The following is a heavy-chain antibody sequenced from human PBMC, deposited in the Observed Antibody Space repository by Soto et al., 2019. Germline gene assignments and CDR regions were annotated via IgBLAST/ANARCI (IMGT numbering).Heavy chain of an antibody. CDR3: ARGDYDILTGTPVDY. Sequence: GESLKISCAASGFTFSSYSMNWVRQAPGKGLEWVSSISSSSSYIYYADSVKGRFTISRDNAKNSLYLQMNSLRAEDTAVYYCARGDYDILTGTPVDYWGQGTLVTVSS. D-gene: IGHD3-9*01. CDR2: ISSSSSYI. J-gene: IGHJ4*02. CDR1: GFTFSSYS. V-gene: IGHV3-21*01.